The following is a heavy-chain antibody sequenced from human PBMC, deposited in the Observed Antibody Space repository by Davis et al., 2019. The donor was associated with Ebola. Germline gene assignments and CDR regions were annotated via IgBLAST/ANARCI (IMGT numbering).Heavy chain of an antibody. CDR3: ARIILGRDFYGMDV. Sequence: ASVKVSCKASGFTFTNYAIHWVRQAPGQSLEWMGWINAGNGNTKYSQKVQGRITITTDTSASTAYMELSSLRSEDTAVFYCARIILGRDFYGMDVWGQGTTVTVSS. CDR2: INAGNGNT. V-gene: IGHV1-3*01. CDR1: GFTFTNYA. J-gene: IGHJ6*02.